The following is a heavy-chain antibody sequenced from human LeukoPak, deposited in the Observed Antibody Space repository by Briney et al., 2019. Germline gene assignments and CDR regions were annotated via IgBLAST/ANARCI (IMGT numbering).Heavy chain of an antibody. V-gene: IGHV3-74*01. CDR2: INSDGSST. J-gene: IGHJ4*02. Sequence: GGSLRLSCAASGFTFSNYWIHWVREAPGKGRLWVSRINSDGSSTSYADSVKGRLTISRDNAKNTLYLQMNSLRAEDTAVYYCARDGYCSSTSCYYFDYWGQGTLVTVSS. CDR3: ARDGYCSSTSCYYFDY. D-gene: IGHD2-2*01. CDR1: GFTFSNYW.